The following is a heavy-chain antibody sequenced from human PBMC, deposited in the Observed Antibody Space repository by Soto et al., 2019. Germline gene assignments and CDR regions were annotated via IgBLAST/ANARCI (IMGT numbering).Heavy chain of an antibody. CDR2: INAGNGNT. J-gene: IGHJ3*02. Sequence: ASVKVSCKASGYTFTSYAMHWVRQAPGQRLEWMGWINAGNGNTKYSQKFQGRVTITRDTSASTAYMELSSLRSEDTAVYYCARDNHDYVWGSYRHYAFDIWGQGTMVTVSS. D-gene: IGHD3-16*02. CDR3: ARDNHDYVWGSYRHYAFDI. CDR1: GYTFTSYA. V-gene: IGHV1-3*01.